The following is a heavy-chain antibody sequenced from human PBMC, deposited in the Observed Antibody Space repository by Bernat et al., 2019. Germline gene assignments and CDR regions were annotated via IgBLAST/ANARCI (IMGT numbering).Heavy chain of an antibody. CDR1: GFTFRSYA. CDR2: ISRSGGTP. V-gene: IGHV3-23*01. CDR3: AKDLRGYSGYEFDY. J-gene: IGHJ4*02. Sequence: EVQLLESGGGLVQPGGSLRLSCAASGFTFRSYAMSWVRQAPGQGLEWVSGISRSGGTPYYADPVKGRFTISRDNSKNTLDLQMNSLGAEDTAVYYCAKDLRGYSGYEFDYWGQGTLVTVSS. D-gene: IGHD5-12*01.